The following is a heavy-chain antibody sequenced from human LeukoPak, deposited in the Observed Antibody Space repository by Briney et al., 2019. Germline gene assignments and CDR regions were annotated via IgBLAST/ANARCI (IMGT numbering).Heavy chain of an antibody. D-gene: IGHD4-23*01. CDR1: GFTFSSYL. CDR2: INSDGSST. V-gene: IGHV3-74*01. Sequence: GGSLRLSCAASGFTFSSYLMHWVRQAPGKGLVWVSRINSDGSSTSYADSVKGRFTISRDNAKNTLYLQMHSLGAEDTAVYYCARAPAGNPGDYWGQGTLVTVSS. CDR3: ARAPAGNPGDY. J-gene: IGHJ4*02.